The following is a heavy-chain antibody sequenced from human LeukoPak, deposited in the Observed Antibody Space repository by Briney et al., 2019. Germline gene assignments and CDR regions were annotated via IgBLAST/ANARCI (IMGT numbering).Heavy chain of an antibody. V-gene: IGHV3-64*01. CDR1: GSTFSDFA. CDR2: ISSNGISP. J-gene: IGHJ6*02. D-gene: IGHD3-3*01. CDR3: VRAHSIHNYHYGIDV. Sequence: GGSLRLSCAASGSTFSDFAMHWLRQAPGKGLEYVSTISSNGISPYYANSVKGRFTISRDNSKNTLYLQMGSLRADDTAVYYCVRAHSIHNYHYGIDVWGHGTTVTVSS.